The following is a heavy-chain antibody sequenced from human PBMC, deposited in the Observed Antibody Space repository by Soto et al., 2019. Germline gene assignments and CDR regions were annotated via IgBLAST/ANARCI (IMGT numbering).Heavy chain of an antibody. D-gene: IGHD1-26*01. V-gene: IGHV1-18*04. CDR1: GYTFTGYY. J-gene: IGHJ6*03. CDR2: INANNGST. CDR3: ARSVPVGYYYYYMDV. Sequence: GASVKVSCKASGYTFTGYYMHWVRQAPGQGLEWMGWINANNGSTNYAQKLRGRVTMTTDTSTSTAYMELRSLRSDDTAVYYCARSVPVGYYYYYMDVWGKGTTVTVSS.